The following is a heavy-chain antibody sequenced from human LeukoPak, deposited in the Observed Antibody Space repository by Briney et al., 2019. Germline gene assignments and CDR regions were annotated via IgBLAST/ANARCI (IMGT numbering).Heavy chain of an antibody. D-gene: IGHD6-19*01. CDR1: GFTFSSYA. CDR2: ISYDGSNK. V-gene: IGHV3-30*04. J-gene: IGHJ4*02. Sequence: GRSLGLSCAASGFTFSSYAMHWVRQAPGKGLEWVAVISYDGSNKYYADSVKGRFTISRDNSKNTLYLQMNSLRAEDTAVYYCARDLDSSGSFDYWGQGTLVTVSS. CDR3: ARDLDSSGSFDY.